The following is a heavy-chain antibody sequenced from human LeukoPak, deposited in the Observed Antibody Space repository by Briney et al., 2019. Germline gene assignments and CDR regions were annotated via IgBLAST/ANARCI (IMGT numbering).Heavy chain of an antibody. V-gene: IGHV3-7*05. CDR1: GYTFSSYW. J-gene: IGHJ3*02. CDR3: ARTSVNSLWDDAFDI. Sequence: GGSLRLSCAASGYTFSSYWMSWVRQAPGKGLEWVANIKQDGSEKYYVDSVKGRFTISRDNAKNSLYLQMNTLRAEDTAVYYCARTSVNSLWDDAFDIWGQGTMVTVS. CDR2: IKQDGSEK. D-gene: IGHD4-17*01.